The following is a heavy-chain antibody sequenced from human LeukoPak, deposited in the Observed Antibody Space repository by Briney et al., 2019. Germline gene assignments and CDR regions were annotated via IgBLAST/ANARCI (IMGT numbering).Heavy chain of an antibody. CDR3: AKGSSSWYTGTVDAFDI. J-gene: IGHJ3*02. V-gene: IGHV3-30*18. CDR1: GFTFSSYG. D-gene: IGHD6-13*01. CDR2: ISYDGSNK. Sequence: PGGSLRLSCAASGFTFSSYGMHWVRQAPGKGLEWVAVISYDGSNKYCADSVKGRFTISRDNSKNTLYLQMNSLRAEDTAVYYCAKGSSSWYTGTVDAFDIWGQGTMVTVSS.